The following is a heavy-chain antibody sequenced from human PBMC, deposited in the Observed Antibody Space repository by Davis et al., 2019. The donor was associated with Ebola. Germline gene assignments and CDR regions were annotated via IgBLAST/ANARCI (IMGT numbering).Heavy chain of an antibody. Sequence: PGGSLRLSCTVSGGSISSHYWSWIRQPPGKGLEWIGYVHYSGSTKYNPSLKSRVTISLDTSKNQFSLTLSSVTAADTAVYYCARETEYSGYGESWGQGTLVTVSS. CDR3: ARETEYSGYGES. CDR1: GGSISSHY. D-gene: IGHD5-12*01. V-gene: IGHV4-59*11. J-gene: IGHJ4*02. CDR2: VHYSGST.